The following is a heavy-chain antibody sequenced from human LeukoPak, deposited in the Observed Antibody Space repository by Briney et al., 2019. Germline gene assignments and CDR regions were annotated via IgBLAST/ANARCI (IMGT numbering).Heavy chain of an antibody. CDR1: GGSISSYY. Sequence: SETLSLTRTVSGGSISSYYWSWIRQPPGKGLEWIGSIYYSGSTYYNPSLKSRVTISVDTSKNQFSLKLSSVTAADTAVYYCARRVSCSSTSCYRSYYYGMDVWGQGTTVTVSS. V-gene: IGHV4-59*05. CDR2: IYYSGST. D-gene: IGHD2-2*02. CDR3: ARRVSCSSTSCYRSYYYGMDV. J-gene: IGHJ6*02.